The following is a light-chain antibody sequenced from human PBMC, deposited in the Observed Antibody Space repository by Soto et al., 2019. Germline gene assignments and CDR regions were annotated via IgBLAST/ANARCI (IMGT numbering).Light chain of an antibody. CDR1: QSVSSSY. Sequence: EIVLTQSPGTLSLSPGERATLSCRASQSVSSSYLARYQQKPGQAPMLLIYGASSRATGTPDRFSGSGSGTDFTLTISRLEPEDNAVYYCQQYGSSVYTFGQGTKLEIK. V-gene: IGKV3-20*01. J-gene: IGKJ2*01. CDR3: QQYGSSVYT. CDR2: GAS.